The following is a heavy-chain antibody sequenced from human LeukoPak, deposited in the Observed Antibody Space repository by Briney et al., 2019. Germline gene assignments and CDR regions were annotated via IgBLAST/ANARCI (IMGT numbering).Heavy chain of an antibody. CDR1: GGSINNYY. Sequence: SETLSLTCTVSGGSINNYYWSWIRQPPGKGLEWVGYVFYSGSTSYNPSLKSRVTISVDTSKNQFSLKLNSVTAADTAVYYCARHYYTDPFDYWGRGTLVTVSS. J-gene: IGHJ4*02. CDR3: ARHYYTDPFDY. D-gene: IGHD3-22*01. V-gene: IGHV4-59*08. CDR2: VFYSGST.